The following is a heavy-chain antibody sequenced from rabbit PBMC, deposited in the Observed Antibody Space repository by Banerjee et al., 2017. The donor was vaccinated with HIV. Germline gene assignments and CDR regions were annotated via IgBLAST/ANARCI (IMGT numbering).Heavy chain of an antibody. CDR3: ARTAYAGYGFNL. CDR1: GFSFSDKYV. CDR2: INTSSGNT. Sequence: QEQLEESGADLVKPGRSLTLTCTASGFSFSDKYVMCWVRQAPGKGLEWIACINTSSGNTVYATWAKGRFTISRTSSTTVALQMTSLTAADTATYFCARTAYAGYGFNLWGQGTLVTVS. V-gene: IGHV1S45*01. J-gene: IGHJ4*01. D-gene: IGHD7-1*01.